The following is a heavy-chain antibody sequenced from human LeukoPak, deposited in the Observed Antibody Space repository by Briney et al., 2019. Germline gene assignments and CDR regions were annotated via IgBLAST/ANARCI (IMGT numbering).Heavy chain of an antibody. CDR3: AKANSLSGYYYDTVDF. CDR1: GFTFSSYA. Sequence: PGGSLRLSCAASGFTFSSYAMSWVRQAPGKGLEWVSAISGSSDSTYYADSVKGRFTISGDNSRSTLSLQMDSLRAEDTAVYYCAKANSLSGYYYDTVDFWGQGTLVTVSS. V-gene: IGHV3-23*01. CDR2: ISGSSDST. D-gene: IGHD3-22*01. J-gene: IGHJ4*02.